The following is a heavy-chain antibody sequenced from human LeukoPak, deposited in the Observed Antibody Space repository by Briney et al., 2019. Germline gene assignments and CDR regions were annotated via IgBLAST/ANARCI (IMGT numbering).Heavy chain of an antibody. J-gene: IGHJ6*03. CDR2: ISGSGGST. Sequence: GSLRLSCAASGFTFSSYAMSWVRQAPGKGLEWVSAISGSGGSTYYADSVEGRFTISRDNSKNTLYLQMNSLRAEDTAVYYCAKDGYSYGLGMDVWGKGTTVTVSS. CDR1: GFTFSSYA. V-gene: IGHV3-23*01. D-gene: IGHD5-18*01. CDR3: AKDGYSYGLGMDV.